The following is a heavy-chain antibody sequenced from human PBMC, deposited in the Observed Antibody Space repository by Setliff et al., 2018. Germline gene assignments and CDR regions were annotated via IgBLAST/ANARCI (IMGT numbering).Heavy chain of an antibody. CDR2: ISA. J-gene: IGHJ4*02. CDR3: ARSSGPRVVLAADFDY. D-gene: IGHD5-12*01. CDR1: GYIFSSYG. Sequence: ASVKVSCKASGYIFSSYGINWVRQAPGQGLEWMGWISAYARKFQGRVIMTTDTSTNTAYMELRSLRSDDTAVYYCARSSGPRVVLAADFDYWGQGTLVTVSS. V-gene: IGHV1-18*01.